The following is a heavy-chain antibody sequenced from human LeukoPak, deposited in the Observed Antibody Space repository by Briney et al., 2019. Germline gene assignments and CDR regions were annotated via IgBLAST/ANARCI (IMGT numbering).Heavy chain of an antibody. CDR3: ARQDYGDGGWFDP. CDR1: GGSISSYY. Sequence: SETLSLTCTVSGGSISSYYWSWIRQPPGKGLEWIGYIYTSGSTNYNPSLKSRVTISVDTSKNQFSLKLSSVTAADTAVYYCARQDYGDGGWFDPWGQGTLATVSS. J-gene: IGHJ5*02. CDR2: IYTSGST. D-gene: IGHD4-17*01. V-gene: IGHV4-4*09.